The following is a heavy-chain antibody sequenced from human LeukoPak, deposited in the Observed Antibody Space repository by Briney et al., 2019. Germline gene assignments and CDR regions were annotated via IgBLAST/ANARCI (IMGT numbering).Heavy chain of an antibody. D-gene: IGHD2-2*02. CDR2: MNPNSGNT. CDR3: ASSWIVVVPAAIRWVYGMDV. J-gene: IGHJ6*02. Sequence: ASVKVSCKASGYTFTSYDINWVRQATGQGLEWMGWMNPNSGNTGYAQKFQGRVTMTRNTSISTAYMGLSSLRSEDTAVYYCASSWIVVVPAAIRWVYGMDVWGQGTTVTVSS. CDR1: GYTFTSYD. V-gene: IGHV1-8*01.